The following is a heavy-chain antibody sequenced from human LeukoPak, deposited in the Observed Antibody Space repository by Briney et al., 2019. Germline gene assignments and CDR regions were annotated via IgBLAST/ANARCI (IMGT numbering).Heavy chain of an antibody. V-gene: IGHV3-64D*09. CDR1: GFTFSSYA. CDR3: VKGGRWVGATVWSDI. Sequence: GRSLRLSCSPSGFTFSSYATHWVRQAPGEGLEYLSAISSNGGSTYYADSGKDRFTISRNNSKNSLYLQISRLRAEDTAVYCCVKGGRWVGATVWSDIWGQGTMVTVSS. CDR2: ISSNGGST. J-gene: IGHJ3*02. D-gene: IGHD1-26*01.